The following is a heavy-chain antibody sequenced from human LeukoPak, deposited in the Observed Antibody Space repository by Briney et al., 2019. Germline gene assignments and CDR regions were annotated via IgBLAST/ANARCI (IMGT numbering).Heavy chain of an antibody. V-gene: IGHV4-34*01. D-gene: IGHD3-10*01. J-gene: IGHJ4*02. Sequence: PSETLSLTCAVYGGSFSGYYWGWIRQPPGKGLEWIGEINHSGSTNYNPSLKSRVTISVDTSKNQFSLKLSSVTAADTAVYYCARASHYYGSGSSYFDYWGQGTLVTVSS. CDR2: INHSGST. CDR1: GGSFSGYY. CDR3: ARASHYYGSGSSYFDY.